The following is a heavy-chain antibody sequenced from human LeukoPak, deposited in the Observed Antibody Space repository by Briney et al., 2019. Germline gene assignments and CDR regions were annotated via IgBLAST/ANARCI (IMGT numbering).Heavy chain of an antibody. J-gene: IGHJ4*02. Sequence: PSETLSLTCTVSGGSISSYYWSWIRQPPGKGLEWIGCIYYSGSTNYNPSLKSRVTISVDTSKNQFSLKLSSVTAADTAVYYCATGGWYYYFDYWGQGTLVTVSS. D-gene: IGHD6-19*01. CDR2: IYYSGST. CDR3: ATGGWYYYFDY. V-gene: IGHV4-59*01. CDR1: GGSISSYY.